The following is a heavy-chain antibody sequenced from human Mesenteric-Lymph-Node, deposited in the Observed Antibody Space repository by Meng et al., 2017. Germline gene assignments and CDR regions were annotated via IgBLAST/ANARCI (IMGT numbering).Heavy chain of an antibody. J-gene: IGHJ4*02. V-gene: IGHV1-2*06. CDR1: GYTFTGYY. CDR2: INPNSGGT. CDR3: ARDYYDSSGYSMYYFDY. Sequence: ASVKVSCKASGYTFTGYYMHWVRQAPGQGLEWMGRINPNSGGTNYAQKFQGRVTMTRDTSISTAYMELSRLRSDDTAVYYCARDYYDSSGYSMYYFDYWGQGTLVTVSS. D-gene: IGHD3-22*01.